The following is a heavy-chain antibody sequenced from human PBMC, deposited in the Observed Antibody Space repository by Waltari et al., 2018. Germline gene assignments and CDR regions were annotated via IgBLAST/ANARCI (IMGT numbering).Heavy chain of an antibody. J-gene: IGHJ3*02. CDR2: IYTSGST. Sequence: QVQLQESGPGLVKPSQTLSLTCTVSGGSIDSGSYYWSWIRQPAGKGLEWIGRIYTSGSTNYNPSLKSRVTISVDTSKNQFSLKLSSVTAADTAVYYCARNGIRMPIWGQGTMVTVSS. V-gene: IGHV4-61*02. D-gene: IGHD2-2*01. CDR3: ARNGIRMPI. CDR1: GGSIDSGSYY.